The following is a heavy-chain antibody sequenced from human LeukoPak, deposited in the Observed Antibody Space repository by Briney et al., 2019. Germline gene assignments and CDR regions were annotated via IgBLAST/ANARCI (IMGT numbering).Heavy chain of an antibody. Sequence: PGGSLRLSCAASGFTFSSYGMHWVRQAPGKGLEWVAVISYDGSNKYYADSVKGRFTISRDNSKNTLYLQMNSLRAEDTAVYYCAKARDWIHLWPFDYWGQGTLVTVSS. CDR1: GFTFSSYG. J-gene: IGHJ4*02. V-gene: IGHV3-30*18. CDR3: AKARDWIHLWPFDY. D-gene: IGHD5-18*01. CDR2: ISYDGSNK.